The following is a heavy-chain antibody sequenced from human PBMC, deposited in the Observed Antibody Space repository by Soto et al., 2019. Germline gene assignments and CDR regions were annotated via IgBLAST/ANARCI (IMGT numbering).Heavy chain of an antibody. CDR1: GFTFSSYA. CDR2: ISYDGSNK. D-gene: IGHD3-22*01. CDR3: ARDRVEYYDSSGYLGFAFDI. Sequence: GGSLRLSCAASGFTFSSYAMHWVRQAPGKGLEWVAVISYDGSNKYYADSVKGRFTISRDNSKNTLYLQMNSLRVEDTAVYYCARDRVEYYDSSGYLGFAFDIWGQGTMVTVSS. J-gene: IGHJ3*02. V-gene: IGHV3-30-3*01.